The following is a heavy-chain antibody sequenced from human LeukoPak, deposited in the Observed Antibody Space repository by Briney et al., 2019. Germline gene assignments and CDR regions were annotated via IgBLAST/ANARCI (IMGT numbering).Heavy chain of an antibody. V-gene: IGHV4-61*08. CDR1: GGSISSGGYY. D-gene: IGHD3-10*01. CDR2: IYYSGST. CDR3: ARVSLVRGAPDYYFDY. Sequence: SQTLSLTCTVSGGSISSGGYYWSWVRQPPGKGLEWIGYIYYSGSTNYNPSLKSRVTISVDTSKNQFSLKLSSVTAADTAVYYCARVSLVRGAPDYYFDYWGQGTLVTVSS. J-gene: IGHJ4*02.